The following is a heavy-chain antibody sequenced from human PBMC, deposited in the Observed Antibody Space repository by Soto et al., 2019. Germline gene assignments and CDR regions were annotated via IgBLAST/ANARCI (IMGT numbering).Heavy chain of an antibody. D-gene: IGHD3-22*01. CDR1: GGTFSSYT. CDR2: IIPILGIA. CDR3: ASSVSYYDSRGYYPLVD. V-gene: IGHV1-69*02. J-gene: IGHJ4*02. Sequence: QVQLVQSGAEVKKPGSSVKVSCKASGGTFSSYTISWVRQAPGQGLEWMGRIIPILGIANYAQKFQGRVTSTAXXPXSXPYLELSRLRSEDTAAYYCASSVSYYDSRGYYPLVDWGQGTLVTVSA.